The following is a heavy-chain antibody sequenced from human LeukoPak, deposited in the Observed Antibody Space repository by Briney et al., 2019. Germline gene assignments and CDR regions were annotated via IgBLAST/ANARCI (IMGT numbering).Heavy chain of an antibody. Sequence: PRGSLRLSCAASGFTFDDYGMSWVRQAPRKGLEWVSGINWNGGSTGYADSVKGRFTISRDNAKNSLYLQMNSLRAEDTALYYCARESSSGSWYYFDYWGQGTLVTVSS. CDR1: GFTFDDYG. CDR3: ARESSSGSWYYFDY. CDR2: INWNGGST. V-gene: IGHV3-20*04. D-gene: IGHD6-19*01. J-gene: IGHJ4*02.